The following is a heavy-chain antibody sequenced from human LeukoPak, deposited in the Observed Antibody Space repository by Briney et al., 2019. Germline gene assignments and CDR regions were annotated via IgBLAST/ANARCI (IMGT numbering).Heavy chain of an antibody. CDR1: GYTFTGQY. CDR3: ASYPRYNKSTPFDY. J-gene: IGHJ4*02. D-gene: IGHD1-14*01. V-gene: IGHV1-2*02. CDR2: INPNTGDT. Sequence: GASVKVSCKASGYTFTGQYMHRVRQAPGQGFEWMGWINPNTGDTNYAQKFQGRVTMTRDTPISTAYMELSGLRSDDTAVYYCASYPRYNKSTPFDYWGQGTMVTVSS.